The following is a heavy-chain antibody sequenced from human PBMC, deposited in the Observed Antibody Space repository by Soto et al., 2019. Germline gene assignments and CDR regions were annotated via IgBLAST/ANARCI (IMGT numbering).Heavy chain of an antibody. CDR3: ARDSTCCGLDV. CDR2: IFYNEKN. V-gene: IGHV4-59*01. J-gene: IGHJ6*02. CDR1: GGSMRSDY. Sequence: QVELREAGPGLVKPSETLSLTCNVSGGSMRSDYWTWMRQSPGKGLEWLGNIFYNEKNNLNPTLKSRLSISVDTSKKKFSLMLSSVTAEDTAIYYCARDSTCCGLDVWGQGTTVTVSS.